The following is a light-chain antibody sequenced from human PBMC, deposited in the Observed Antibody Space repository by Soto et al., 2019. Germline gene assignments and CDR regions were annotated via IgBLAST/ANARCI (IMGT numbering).Light chain of an antibody. J-gene: IGKJ2*01. CDR2: GAS. V-gene: IGKV3-15*01. Sequence: EIVMTQSPATLSVSPGERATLSCRASQSVSINFAWYQQKPGQAPRLLIYGASTRATGIPARFSGSGSGTEFTLTISSLQSEDFAVYYCQQYNNWPYTFGQGTKLEIK. CDR1: QSVSIN. CDR3: QQYNNWPYT.